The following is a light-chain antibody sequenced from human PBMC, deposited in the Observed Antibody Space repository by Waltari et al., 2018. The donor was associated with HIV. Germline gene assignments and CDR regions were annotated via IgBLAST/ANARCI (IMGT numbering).Light chain of an antibody. J-gene: IGLJ1*01. V-gene: IGLV2-14*03. CDR1: SSDVGGYKY. CDR2: DVR. CDR3: SSYTSSSTYV. Sequence: QSALTQPASVSGSPGQSITISCTGTSSDVGGYKYVFWYQQHPGKAPKLLIYDVRNRPSGVSNRFAGSKSGNTASLTISGLQAEDEADYYCSSYTSSSTYVFGTGTKVTAL.